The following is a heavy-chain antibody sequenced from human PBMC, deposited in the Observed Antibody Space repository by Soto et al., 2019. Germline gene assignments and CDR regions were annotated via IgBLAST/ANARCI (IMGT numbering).Heavy chain of an antibody. J-gene: IGHJ5*02. CDR3: ARDVGYTSSPNWFDP. CDR2: ISAYNCNT. CDR1: GYNFTSYG. V-gene: IGHV1-18*01. Sequence: ASVKVSCKASGYNFTSYGISWVRQEHVQGLEWMGWISAYNCNTNYAQKLQGRVTMTTDTSTNTAYMELRSLRSGDTAVYYCARDVGYTSSPNWFDPWGQGTLVTVSS. D-gene: IGHD6-13*01.